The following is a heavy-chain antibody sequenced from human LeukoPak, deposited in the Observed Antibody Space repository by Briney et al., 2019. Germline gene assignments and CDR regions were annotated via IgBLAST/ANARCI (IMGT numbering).Heavy chain of an antibody. CDR3: ARDNDINSRYSQFDY. CDR1: GFTFSSYG. J-gene: IGHJ4*02. V-gene: IGHV3-33*01. D-gene: IGHD2/OR15-2a*01. CDR2: IWYDGSKN. Sequence: LSGGSLRLSCAASGFTFSSYGMHWVRQAPGKGLEWVAVIWYDGSKNYYADSVKGRFTISRDKSKNTVYLQMNSLRAEDTAVYYCARDNDINSRYSQFDYWGQGTLVTVSS.